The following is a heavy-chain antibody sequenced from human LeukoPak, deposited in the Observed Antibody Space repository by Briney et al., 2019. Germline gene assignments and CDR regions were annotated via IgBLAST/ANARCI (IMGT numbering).Heavy chain of an antibody. D-gene: IGHD3-16*01. CDR2: INHNGNVN. CDR1: GFTFSSYW. Sequence: GGSLRLSCAASGFTFSSYWMNWARQAPGKGLEWVASINHNGNVNYYVDSVKGRFTISRDNAKNSLYLQMSNLRAEDTAVNFCARGGGLDVWGQGATVTVSS. CDR3: ARGGGLDV. V-gene: IGHV3-7*03. J-gene: IGHJ6*02.